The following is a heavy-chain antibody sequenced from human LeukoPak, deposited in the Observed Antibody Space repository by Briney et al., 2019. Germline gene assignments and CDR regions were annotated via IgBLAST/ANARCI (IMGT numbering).Heavy chain of an antibody. V-gene: IGHV1-3*01. CDR3: ARVVTRLREGKYHHDMDV. D-gene: IGHD3-10*01. CDR2: INAGNGDT. Sequence: GASVKVSCKASGYTFTNYITHWVRQAPGQRLEWMGWINAGNGDTKYSQKFQVRVTITRDTSASTAYMELSSLRSEDTAVYYCARVVTRLREGKYHHDMDVWGQGTTVTVSS. J-gene: IGHJ6*02. CDR1: GYTFTNYI.